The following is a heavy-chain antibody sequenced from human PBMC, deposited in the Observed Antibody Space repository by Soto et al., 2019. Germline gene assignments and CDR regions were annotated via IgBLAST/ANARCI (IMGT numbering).Heavy chain of an antibody. CDR2: LAPISGSP. J-gene: IGHJ3*01. CDR3: AMIGVGSRL. CDR1: GDTFSHYV. V-gene: IGHV1-69*18. Sequence: VQMVQSGAEVKEPGSSVKVSCTNSGDTFSHYVMSWVRQAPGQGLEWMGSLAPISGSPNYAERFEGRLTISADAGTMTMYMELRRLKYDDTAGYYCAMIGVGSRLWGQGTMVTVS. D-gene: IGHD1-26*01.